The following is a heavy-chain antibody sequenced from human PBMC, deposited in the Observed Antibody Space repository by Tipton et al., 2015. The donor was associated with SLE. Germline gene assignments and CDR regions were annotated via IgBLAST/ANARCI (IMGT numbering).Heavy chain of an antibody. D-gene: IGHD2-15*01. CDR2: IYYSGST. V-gene: IGHV4-39*07. CDR3: ARRISGRDYFDY. J-gene: IGHJ4*02. CDR1: GGSISSSSYY. Sequence: LRLSCTVSGGSISSSSYYWGWIRQPPGKGLEWIGSIYYSGSTYYNPSLKSRVTISVDTSKNQFSLKLSSVTAADTAVYYCARRISGRDYFDYWGQGTLVTVSS.